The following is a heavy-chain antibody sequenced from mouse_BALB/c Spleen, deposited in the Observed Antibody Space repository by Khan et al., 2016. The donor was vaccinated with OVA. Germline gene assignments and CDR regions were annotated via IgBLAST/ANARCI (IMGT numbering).Heavy chain of an antibody. V-gene: IGHV2-9*02. J-gene: IGHJ4*01. CDR3: ARETAYYDDYEAMDY. CDR2: IWAGGST. Sequence: QVQLKESGPGLVAPSQSLSITCSVSGFSLITYGVHWVRQSPGKGLEWLGIIWAGGSTNYNSALMSRLIISKDNSKSKVFLKMNSLQTDDTAMYYCARETAYYDDYEAMDYWGQGTSVTVSS. CDR1: GFSLITYG. D-gene: IGHD2-13*01.